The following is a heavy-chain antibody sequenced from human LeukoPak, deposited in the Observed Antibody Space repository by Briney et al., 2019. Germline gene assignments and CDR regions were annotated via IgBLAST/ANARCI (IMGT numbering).Heavy chain of an antibody. Sequence: GGSLRLSCTASGVTFGDYAMSWVRQAPGKGLEWVGFIRSKAYGGTAEYAASVKGRFTISRDDSKSIAYLQMDSLKTEDTAVYYCTRGNYGSGVWFDPWGQGTLVTVSS. D-gene: IGHD3-10*01. V-gene: IGHV3-49*04. CDR3: TRGNYGSGVWFDP. J-gene: IGHJ5*02. CDR1: GVTFGDYA. CDR2: IRSKAYGGTA.